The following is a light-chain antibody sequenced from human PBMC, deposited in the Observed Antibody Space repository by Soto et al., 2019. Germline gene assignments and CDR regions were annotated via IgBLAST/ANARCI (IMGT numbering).Light chain of an antibody. CDR1: QGIGTD. CDR3: LQHYTYPRT. V-gene: IGKV1-17*01. J-gene: IGKJ1*01. Sequence: VQTAPSPSPLSASVGDRITISFRASQGIGTDLGWYWQKQGRXPEXXIYSTSSLQSGVPSRFSGSGSGTEFSITLTSLQPEDFETYYCLQHYTYPRTFGQGTKVDIK. CDR2: STS.